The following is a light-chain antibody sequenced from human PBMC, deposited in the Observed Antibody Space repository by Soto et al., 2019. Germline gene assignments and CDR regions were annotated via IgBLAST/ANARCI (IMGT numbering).Light chain of an antibody. V-gene: IGKV1-17*03. CDR2: DAS. Sequence: DIQMTQSPSAMSASVGDRVTITCRASQGISNHLVWFQQKPGKVPKRLIYDASSLQAGVPSRFSSSGSGTDFTLTISSLQPEDFATYYCLHHHNFPLTFGQGTRLE. J-gene: IGKJ5*01. CDR1: QGISNH. CDR3: LHHHNFPLT.